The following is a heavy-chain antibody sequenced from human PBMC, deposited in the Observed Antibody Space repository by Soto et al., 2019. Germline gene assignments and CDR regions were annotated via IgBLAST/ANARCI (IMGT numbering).Heavy chain of an antibody. D-gene: IGHD1-26*01. Sequence: QVQLVQSGAEVKKPGSSVKVSCKASGGTFSSYTISWVRQAPGQGLEWMGRIIPILGIANYAQKFQGRVTITADKSTSTAYMELSSLRSEDTAVYYCARSGGSYRYPFDYWGQGTLVTVSS. CDR1: GGTFSSYT. CDR2: IIPILGIA. V-gene: IGHV1-69*02. CDR3: ARSGGSYRYPFDY. J-gene: IGHJ4*02.